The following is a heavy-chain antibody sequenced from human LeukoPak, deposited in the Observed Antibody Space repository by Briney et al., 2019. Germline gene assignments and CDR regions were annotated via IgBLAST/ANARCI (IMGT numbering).Heavy chain of an antibody. CDR2: IYYSGST. CDR3: ARDGAYCGGDCYPGFDP. D-gene: IGHD2-21*01. Sequence: SETLSLTCTVSGGSISSGDCYWSWIRQPPGKGLEWIGYIYYSGSTYYNPSLKSRVTISVDTSKNQFSLKLSSVTAADTAVYYCARDGAYCGGDCYPGFDPWGQGTLVTVSS. J-gene: IGHJ5*02. CDR1: GGSISSGDCY. V-gene: IGHV4-30-4*08.